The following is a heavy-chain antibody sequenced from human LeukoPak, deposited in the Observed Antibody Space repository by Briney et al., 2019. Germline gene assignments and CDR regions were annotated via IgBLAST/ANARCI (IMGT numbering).Heavy chain of an antibody. J-gene: IGHJ5*01. CDR1: GYTFTSYG. CDR3: ARGVYSSGYYCDS. Sequence: ASVKVSCKASGYTFTSYGITWVRQAPGQGLEWMGWISAYNGDTNYAQTFQGRVTMATDTSTGTAYMELRSLRSDDTAVYYCARGVYSSGYYCDSWGQGTLVTVSS. V-gene: IGHV1-18*01. CDR2: ISAYNGDT. D-gene: IGHD3-22*01.